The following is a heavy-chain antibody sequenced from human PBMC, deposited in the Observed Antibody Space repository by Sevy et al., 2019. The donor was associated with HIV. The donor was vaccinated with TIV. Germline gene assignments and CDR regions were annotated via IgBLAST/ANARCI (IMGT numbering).Heavy chain of an antibody. D-gene: IGHD1-26*01. CDR3: ARVPDSGGRGRADY. V-gene: IGHV3-21*01. Sequence: GGSLRLSCAASGFSFNTYTFYWVRQAPGEGLEWISSISRSGVYEYYADSVRSRFTISRDNAKNSLSLQMNGLRVEDTSVYYCARVPDSGGRGRADYWGQGTRVTASS. J-gene: IGHJ4*02. CDR1: GFSFNTYT. CDR2: ISRSGVYE.